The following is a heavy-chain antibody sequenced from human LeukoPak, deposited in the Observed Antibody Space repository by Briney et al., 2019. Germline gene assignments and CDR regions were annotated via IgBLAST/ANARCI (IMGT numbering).Heavy chain of an antibody. CDR2: IYTSGST. V-gene: IGHV4-61*02. CDR3: ARGGVLPVG. D-gene: IGHD2-2*01. Sequence: PSQTLSLTCTVSGGSISSGSYYWSWIRQPAGKGLEWIGRIYTSGSTNYNPTLKSRVTISVDTSKNQFPLKLSSVTAADTAVYYCARGGVLPVGWGQGTLVTVSS. CDR1: GGSISSGSYY. J-gene: IGHJ4*02.